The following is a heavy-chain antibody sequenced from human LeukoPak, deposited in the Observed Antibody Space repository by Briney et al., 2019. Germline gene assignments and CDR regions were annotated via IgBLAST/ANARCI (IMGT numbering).Heavy chain of an antibody. Sequence: GESLKISCKASGYNFTSHYWIGWVRQMPGKGLEWMRIIYPADSDTRFSPSFQGQVTISADKSINTAYLQWSSLEASDTAVYYCARLHRWEPDYWGQGTLVTVSS. J-gene: IGHJ4*02. CDR2: IYPADSDT. D-gene: IGHD1-26*01. CDR1: GYNFTSHYW. CDR3: ARLHRWEPDY. V-gene: IGHV5-51*01.